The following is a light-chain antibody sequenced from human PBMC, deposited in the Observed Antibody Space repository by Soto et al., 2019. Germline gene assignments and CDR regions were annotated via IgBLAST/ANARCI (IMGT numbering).Light chain of an antibody. CDR3: QQYSRHSPGT. CDR1: QSISGW. J-gene: IGKJ1*01. V-gene: IGKV1-5*01. Sequence: DIQMTQSPSTLSASVGDRVTVTCRASQSISGWLAWYQQKPGKAPKLLICDASTLESGVPSRFSGSGSGTEFTLTISSLQPDDFATYYCQQYSRHSPGTFGQGTKVDIK. CDR2: DAS.